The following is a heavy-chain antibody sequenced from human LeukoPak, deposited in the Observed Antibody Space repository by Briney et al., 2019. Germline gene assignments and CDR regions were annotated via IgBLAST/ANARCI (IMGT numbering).Heavy chain of an antibody. J-gene: IGHJ4*02. Sequence: GGSLRLSCAASGFTVSNNYMTWVRQAPGTGLESISIINDGGTTFYADSVKGRFTISRDNAKNILYLQMSSLRAEDTAVYYCAGAPETGHWGRGTLVTVSS. CDR1: GFTVSNNY. CDR2: INDGGTT. D-gene: IGHD5-24*01. CDR3: AGAPETGH. V-gene: IGHV3-66*01.